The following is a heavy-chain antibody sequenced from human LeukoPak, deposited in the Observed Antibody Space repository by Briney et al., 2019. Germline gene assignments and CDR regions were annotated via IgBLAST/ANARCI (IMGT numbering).Heavy chain of an antibody. CDR3: ARGHPWGLAFDY. Sequence: GRSLRLSCAASGFTFDDYAMHWVRQAPGKGLEWVSGISWNSGSIGYADSVKGRFTISRDNAQNSLYLQMTSLRAEDTALYYCARGHPWGLAFDYWGQGTLVTVSS. V-gene: IGHV3-9*01. J-gene: IGHJ4*02. D-gene: IGHD7-27*01. CDR1: GFTFDDYA. CDR2: ISWNSGSI.